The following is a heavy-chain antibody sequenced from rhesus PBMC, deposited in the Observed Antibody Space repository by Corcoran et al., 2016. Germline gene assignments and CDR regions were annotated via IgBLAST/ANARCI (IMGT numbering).Heavy chain of an antibody. D-gene: IGHD6-31*01. CDR2: IHGSGTTT. CDR1: GGSISGYY. CDR3: ARETSGWAVADV. Sequence: QVQLQESGPGLVKPSETLSLTCTVSGGSISGYYWNWIRHIPGKGLEWIANIHGSGTTTNNKPSLKRRVTLSMDTSKNQLSLQLTSVTAADTAVYYCARETSGWAVADVWGPGVLVTVSS. J-gene: IGHJ5-1*01. V-gene: IGHV4S11*01.